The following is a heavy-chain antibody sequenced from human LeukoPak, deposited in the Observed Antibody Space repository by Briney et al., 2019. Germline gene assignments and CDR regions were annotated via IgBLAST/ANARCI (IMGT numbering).Heavy chain of an antibody. Sequence: GGSLRLSCAASGFSFSIYAMSWVRQAPGKGLEWVSTFFSDTGKTDYADSVKGRFTISRETSKNTLYLQMNSLRAEDTAVYYCAKRGAGSGGLHHWGQGTLVTVSS. V-gene: IGHV3-23*01. CDR3: AKRGAGSGGLHH. J-gene: IGHJ5*02. D-gene: IGHD6-19*01. CDR2: FFSDTGKT. CDR1: GFSFSIYA.